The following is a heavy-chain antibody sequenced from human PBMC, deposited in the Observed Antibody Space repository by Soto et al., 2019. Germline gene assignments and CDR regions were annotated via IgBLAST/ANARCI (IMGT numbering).Heavy chain of an antibody. V-gene: IGHV3-30-3*01. J-gene: IGHJ6*02. Sequence: GGSLRLSCAASGFTFSSYAMHWVRQAPGKGLEWVAVISYDGSNKYYADSVKGRFTISRDNSKNTLYLQMNSLRAEDTAVYYCARSEWELRDYYYYYGMDVWGQGTTVTV. CDR3: ARSEWELRDYYYYYGMDV. CDR2: ISYDGSNK. CDR1: GFTFSSYA. D-gene: IGHD1-26*01.